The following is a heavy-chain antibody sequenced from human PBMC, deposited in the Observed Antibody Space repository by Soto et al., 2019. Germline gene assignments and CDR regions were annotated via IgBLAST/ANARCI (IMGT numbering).Heavy chain of an antibody. CDR1: GGSSSSYY. V-gene: IGHV4-59*01. Sequence: SETLSLTCSVSGGSSSSYYWSWIRQPPGKELEKIGYVFYTGITKYNPSFKSRATISGDTSRNQFSLNLMSVTAADTAVYYCAKWGAAAGTTGGQGIRVNVSS. J-gene: IGHJ4*02. CDR2: VFYTGIT. CDR3: AKWGAAAGTT. D-gene: IGHD6-25*01.